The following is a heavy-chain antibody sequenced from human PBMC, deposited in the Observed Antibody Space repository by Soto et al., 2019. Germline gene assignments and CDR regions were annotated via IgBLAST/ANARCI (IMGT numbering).Heavy chain of an antibody. V-gene: IGHV3-23*01. Sequence: PGGSLRLSCAASGFTFSSYAMSWVRQAPRKGLEWVSAISGSGGSTYYADSVKGRFTISRDNSKNTLYLQMNSLRAEDTAVYYCAKDIEYSSSSIDYWGQGTLVTVSS. CDR2: ISGSGGST. CDR1: GFTFSSYA. CDR3: AKDIEYSSSSIDY. D-gene: IGHD6-6*01. J-gene: IGHJ4*02.